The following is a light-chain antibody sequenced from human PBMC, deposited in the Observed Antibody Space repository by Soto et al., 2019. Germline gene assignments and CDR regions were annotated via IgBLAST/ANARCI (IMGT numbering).Light chain of an antibody. Sequence: DIQMTQSPSTLSGSVGDRVVITFRASQSITTWLAWYQQKPAKAPKLLIYDASSLESGVPSRFSGSGSGTEFTLTISSLQPDDFATYYCQQYNDYWTFGQGTKVDIK. CDR3: QQYNDYWT. V-gene: IGKV1-5*01. CDR2: DAS. CDR1: QSITTW. J-gene: IGKJ1*01.